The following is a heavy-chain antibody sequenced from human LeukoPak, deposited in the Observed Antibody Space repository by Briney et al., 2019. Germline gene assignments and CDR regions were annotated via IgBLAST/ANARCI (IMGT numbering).Heavy chain of an antibody. Sequence: GRSLRLSCAASGFTFSSYGMHWVRQAPGKGLEWVAVISYDGSNKYYADPVKGRFTISRDNAKSSVYLQMNSLRAEDTAVYYCARGRFTYDSSGYSSFYYWGQGTRVTVSS. J-gene: IGHJ4*02. CDR1: GFTFSSYG. D-gene: IGHD3-22*01. CDR3: ARGRFTYDSSGYSSFYY. V-gene: IGHV3-30*03. CDR2: ISYDGSNK.